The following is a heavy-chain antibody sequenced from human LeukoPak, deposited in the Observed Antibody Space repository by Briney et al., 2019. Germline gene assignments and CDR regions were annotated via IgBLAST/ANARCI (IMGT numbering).Heavy chain of an antibody. V-gene: IGHV1-69*05. CDR2: IIPIFGTA. D-gene: IGHD2-15*01. J-gene: IGHJ5*02. Sequence: SVKVSCKASGGTFSSYAISWVRQAPGQGLEWMGGIIPIFGTANYAQKFQGRVAITTDESTSTAYMELSSLRSEDTAVYYCARWWYKPRGWFDPWGQGTLVTVSS. CDR3: ARWWYKPRGWFDP. CDR1: GGTFSSYA.